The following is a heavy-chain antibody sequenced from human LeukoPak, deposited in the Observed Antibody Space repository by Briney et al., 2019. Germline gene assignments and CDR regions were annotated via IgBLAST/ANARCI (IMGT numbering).Heavy chain of an antibody. V-gene: IGHV4-4*02. Sequence: PSGTLSLTCAVSGGSIRNNNWWSWVRQPPGKGLEWIGETFHSGHTNYNPSLKSRVAISVDKSKNHFYLNLTSVTAADTAVYYCAKLDRRSNLFDPWGQGTLVTVS. CDR1: GGSIRNNNW. CDR2: TFHSGHT. J-gene: IGHJ5*02. CDR3: AKLDRRSNLFDP. D-gene: IGHD1-1*01.